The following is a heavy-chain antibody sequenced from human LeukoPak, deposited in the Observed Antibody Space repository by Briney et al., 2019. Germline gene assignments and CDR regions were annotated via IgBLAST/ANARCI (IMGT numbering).Heavy chain of an antibody. CDR1: NGSISSYY. CDR2: IYYSGGT. V-gene: IGHV4-59*08. Sequence: SETLSLTCTVSNGSISSYYWSWIRQPPGKGLEWIGYIYYSGGTNYNPSLKSRVTISIDTSKNQFSLKLSSVTAADTAVYFCARQRWSTTFYYYGMDVWAKGPRSPSP. CDR3: ARQRWSTTFYYYGMDV. J-gene: IGHJ6*02. D-gene: IGHD2/OR15-2a*01.